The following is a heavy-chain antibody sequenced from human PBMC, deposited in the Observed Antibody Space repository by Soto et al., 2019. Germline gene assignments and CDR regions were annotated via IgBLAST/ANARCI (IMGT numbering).Heavy chain of an antibody. CDR1: GFTFSNYW. J-gene: IGHJ4*02. Sequence: SLRLSCAASGFTFSNYWMHWVSQGPGEGLVWVSHITSAGSSTNYADSGRGRFIISRDNDENTLYLQMNSLRAEDTAVYYGARDLSGHFDYWGQGTLAPVSS. CDR3: ARDLSGHFDY. CDR2: ITSAGSST. V-gene: IGHV3-74*01.